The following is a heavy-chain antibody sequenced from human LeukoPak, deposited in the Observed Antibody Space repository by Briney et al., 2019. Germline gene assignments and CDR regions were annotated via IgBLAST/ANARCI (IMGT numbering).Heavy chain of an antibody. CDR3: ATDGRGSYSLDY. D-gene: IGHD1-26*01. J-gene: IGHJ4*02. V-gene: IGHV4-39*07. Sequence: SETLSLTCTVSGVSISSSRYYWGWIRQPPGKGLEWIGSIYYSGNTYYNPSLKSRVTISIDTSKNQFSLKLSSVTAADTAVYYCATDGRGSYSLDYWGQGTLVTVSS. CDR1: GVSISSSRYY. CDR2: IYYSGNT.